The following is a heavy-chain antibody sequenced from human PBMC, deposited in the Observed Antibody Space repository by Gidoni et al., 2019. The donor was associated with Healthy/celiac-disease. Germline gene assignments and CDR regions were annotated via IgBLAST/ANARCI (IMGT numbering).Heavy chain of an antibody. D-gene: IGHD6-19*01. Sequence: QVTLKESGPALVKPTQTLTLTCPFSGLSLITSGMRVSWIRQPPGKALEWLARIDWDDDKFYSTSLKTRLTISKDTSKNQVVLTMPNMDPVDTATYYCARIPGSGWYRDAFDIWGQGTMVTVSS. CDR2: IDWDDDK. J-gene: IGHJ3*02. CDR1: GLSLITSGMR. V-gene: IGHV2-70*04. CDR3: ARIPGSGWYRDAFDI.